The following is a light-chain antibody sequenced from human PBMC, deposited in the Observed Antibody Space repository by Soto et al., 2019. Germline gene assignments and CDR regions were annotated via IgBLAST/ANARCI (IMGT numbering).Light chain of an antibody. CDR3: HQYGSSPFT. CDR1: QSVSTTY. Sequence: EIVLTQSPGTLPLSPGERATLSCRASQSVSTTYLGWYQQKPGQAPRLLIYGASSRATGIPDRFSGSGSGTEFTLTISRLEPEDFAVYYCHQYGSSPFTFGGGTKVDIK. V-gene: IGKV3-20*01. J-gene: IGKJ4*01. CDR2: GAS.